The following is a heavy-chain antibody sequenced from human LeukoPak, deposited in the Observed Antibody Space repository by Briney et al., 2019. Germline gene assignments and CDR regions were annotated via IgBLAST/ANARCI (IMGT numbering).Heavy chain of an antibody. J-gene: IGHJ3*02. Sequence: ASVKVSCKASGGTFSSYAISCVRQAPGQGLEWMGGIIPIFGTANYARKFQGRVTITADESTSTAYMELSSLRSEDTAVYYCARDNIRYSDYDFMDRGAFDIWGQGTMVTVSS. D-gene: IGHD5-12*01. V-gene: IGHV1-69*13. CDR3: ARDNIRYSDYDFMDRGAFDI. CDR2: IIPIFGTA. CDR1: GGTFSSYA.